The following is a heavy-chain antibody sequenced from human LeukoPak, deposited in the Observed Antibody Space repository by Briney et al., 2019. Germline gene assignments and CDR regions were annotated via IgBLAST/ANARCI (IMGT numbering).Heavy chain of an antibody. CDR1: GGSISSSSYY. D-gene: IGHD2-15*01. CDR3: ARVVAVWFDP. V-gene: IGHV4-39*07. J-gene: IGHJ5*02. CDR2: IYYSGST. Sequence: SETLSLTCTGSGGSISSSSYYGGWIRQPPGKGLEWIGSIYYSGSTYYNPSLKSRVTISVDTSKNQFSLKLSSVTAADTAVYYSARVVAVWFDPWGQGTLVNVSS.